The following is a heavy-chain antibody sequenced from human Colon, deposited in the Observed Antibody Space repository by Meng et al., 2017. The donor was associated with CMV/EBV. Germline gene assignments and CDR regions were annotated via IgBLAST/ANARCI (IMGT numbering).Heavy chain of an antibody. CDR1: GFTFSSYP. Sequence: GGSLRLSCAASGFTFSSYPMYWVRQAPGKGLEWVASISSSSSYIYYADSLKGRFTISRDDARNSLFLQMNSLSVEDTAVYYCARYLPVVRYFDWDWLGSTYYYGMDVWGQGTTVTVSS. CDR2: ISSSSSYI. D-gene: IGHD3-9*01. CDR3: ARYLPVVRYFDWDWLGSTYYYGMDV. J-gene: IGHJ6*02. V-gene: IGHV3-21*01.